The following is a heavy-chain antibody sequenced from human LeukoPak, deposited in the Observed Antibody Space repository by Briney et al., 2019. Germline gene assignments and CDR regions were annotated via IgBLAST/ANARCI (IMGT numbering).Heavy chain of an antibody. CDR3: ARATASGSGRAYDH. D-gene: IGHD3-10*01. CDR2: IHHSGGI. CDR1: GESMIGHY. Sequence: SETLSLTCAVYGESMIGHYWTWIRQPPGKRLEWIGEIHHSGGINPNPSLKNRLTMSIDMSKNQFSLKLKSVTAADTAVYYCARATASGSGRAYDHWAQGNLVPVSS. V-gene: IGHV4-34*01. J-gene: IGHJ4*02.